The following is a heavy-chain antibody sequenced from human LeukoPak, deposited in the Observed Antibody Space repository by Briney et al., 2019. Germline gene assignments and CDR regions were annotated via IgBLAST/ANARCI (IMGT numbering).Heavy chain of an antibody. J-gene: IGHJ4*02. CDR1: GGSFSGYY. V-gene: IGHV4-34*01. CDR3: ATLTRGYYYGSGSYNY. CDR2: INHSGST. D-gene: IGHD3-10*01. Sequence: SETLSLTCAVYGGSFSGYYWSWIRQPPGKGLEWIGEINHSGSTNYNPSLKSRVTISVDTSKNQFSLKLSSVTAADTAVYYCATLTRGYYYGSGSYNYWGQGTPVTVSS.